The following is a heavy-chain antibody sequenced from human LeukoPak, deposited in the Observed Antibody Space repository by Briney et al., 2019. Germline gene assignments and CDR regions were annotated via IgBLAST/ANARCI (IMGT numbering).Heavy chain of an antibody. CDR2: ISSSSSYI. CDR1: GFTFSSYS. Sequence: GGSLRLSCAASGFTFSSYSMNWVRQAPGKGLEWVSSISSSSSYIYYADSVKGRFTISRDNAKNSLYLQMNSLRAEDTAVYYCARVDGSGSYDYYMDVWGKGTTVTVSS. J-gene: IGHJ6*03. V-gene: IGHV3-21*01. D-gene: IGHD3-10*01. CDR3: ARVDGSGSYDYYMDV.